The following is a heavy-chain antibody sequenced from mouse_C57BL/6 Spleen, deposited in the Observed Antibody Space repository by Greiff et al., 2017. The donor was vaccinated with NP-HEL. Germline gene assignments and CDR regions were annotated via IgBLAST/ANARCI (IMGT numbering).Heavy chain of an antibody. J-gene: IGHJ2*01. CDR3: ARWGGSSSYY. Sequence: VQRVESGAELVKPGASVKISCKASGYAFSSYWMNWVKQRPGKGLEWIGQIYPGDGDTNYNGKFKGKATLTADKSSSTAYMQLSSLTSEDSAVYFCARWGGSSSYYWGQGTTLTVSS. CDR1: GYAFSSYW. D-gene: IGHD1-1*01. V-gene: IGHV1-80*01. CDR2: IYPGDGDT.